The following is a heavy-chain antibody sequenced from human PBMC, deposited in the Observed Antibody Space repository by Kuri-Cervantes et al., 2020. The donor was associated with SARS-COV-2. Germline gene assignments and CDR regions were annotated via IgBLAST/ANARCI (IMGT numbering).Heavy chain of an antibody. D-gene: IGHD3-22*01. J-gene: IGHJ4*02. CDR1: GYIFTSYD. CDR3: ARRRAYYYDSREAWGYFDY. Sequence: ASVKVSCKASGYIFTSYDISWVRQATGQGLEWMGWMNPNSGNKGYAQKFQGRVTMTRDTSTSTVYMELSSLRSEDTAVYYCARRRAYYYDSREAWGYFDYWGQGTRVTGSS. CDR2: MNPNSGNK. V-gene: IGHV1-8*01.